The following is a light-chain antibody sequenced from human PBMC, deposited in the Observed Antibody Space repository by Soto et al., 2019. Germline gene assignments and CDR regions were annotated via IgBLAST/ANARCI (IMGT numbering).Light chain of an antibody. CDR3: QQYYKWPQWT. CDR1: ESVLDY. CDR2: GPA. Sequence: EIVLTQSPATLSAYPGERANLSCRASESVLDYLAWFQQRPGQSPRLLIYGPATRATGIPGRFRGSGSGTEVTLTITSLQSEDFAVYYCQQYYKWPQWTIGQGTKVDIK. V-gene: IGKV3-15*01. J-gene: IGKJ1*01.